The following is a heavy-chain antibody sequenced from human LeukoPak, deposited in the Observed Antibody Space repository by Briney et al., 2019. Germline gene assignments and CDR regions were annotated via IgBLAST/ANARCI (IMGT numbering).Heavy chain of an antibody. CDR3: ARGPIVVVPAAPWDYYYYGMDV. CDR2: IIPIFGTA. D-gene: IGHD2-2*01. Sequence: SVKVSCKASGGTFSSYAISWVRQAPGQGLEWMGGIIPIFGTANYAQKFQGRVTITADESTSTAYMELSSLRSEDTAVYYCARGPIVVVPAAPWDYYYYGMDVWGQGTTVIVSS. J-gene: IGHJ6*02. V-gene: IGHV1-69*01. CDR1: GGTFSSYA.